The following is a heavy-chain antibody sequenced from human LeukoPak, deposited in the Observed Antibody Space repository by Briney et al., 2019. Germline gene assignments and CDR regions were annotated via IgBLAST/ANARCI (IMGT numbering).Heavy chain of an antibody. Sequence: GGSLRLSCAASGFTFSSYAMSWVRQAPGKGLEWVSAISGSGGSTYYADSVKGRFTISRDNSKNTLYLQMNSLRADDTAVYYCAKARALEVAAAFNYWGQGIVVTVSS. CDR2: ISGSGGST. D-gene: IGHD2-15*01. V-gene: IGHV3-23*01. CDR3: AKARALEVAAAFNY. CDR1: GFTFSSYA. J-gene: IGHJ4*02.